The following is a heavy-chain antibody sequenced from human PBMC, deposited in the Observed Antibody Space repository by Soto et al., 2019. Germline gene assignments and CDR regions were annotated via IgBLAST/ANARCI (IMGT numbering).Heavy chain of an antibody. Sequence: QVQLVQSGAEVKKPGASVKVSCKASGYTFTSYGISWVRQAPGQGLEWMGWISAYNGNTNYAQKLQGRVTMTTDTSTSTAYMERRSLRSDDTAVYYCARDGSGWYSDYYYGMDVWGQGTTVTASS. CDR1: GYTFTSYG. J-gene: IGHJ6*02. CDR3: ARDGSGWYSDYYYGMDV. V-gene: IGHV1-18*01. CDR2: ISAYNGNT. D-gene: IGHD6-19*01.